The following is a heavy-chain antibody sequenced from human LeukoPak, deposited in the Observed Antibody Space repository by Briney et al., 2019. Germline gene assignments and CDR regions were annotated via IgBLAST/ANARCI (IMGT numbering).Heavy chain of an antibody. Sequence: PGGSLRLSCAASGFTFSTYSMNWVRQAPGKGLGWVSAISDGGESTYYADSVKGRFTMSRDNSKSTLYLEMNSLRAEDTAIYYCAKGEGGFCSSTSCSTFFDYWGQGTLVTVSS. V-gene: IGHV3-23*01. CDR1: GFTFSTYS. CDR2: ISDGGEST. CDR3: AKGEGGFCSSTSCSTFFDY. D-gene: IGHD2-2*01. J-gene: IGHJ4*02.